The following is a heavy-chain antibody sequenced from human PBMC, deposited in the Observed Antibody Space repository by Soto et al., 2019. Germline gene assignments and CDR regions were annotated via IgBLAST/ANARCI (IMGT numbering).Heavy chain of an antibody. CDR3: AKDLRYCSGGSCESHNCDYMAV. J-gene: IGHJ6*03. Sequence: GGSLRLSCAASGFTLSSYAMTWVRQAPGKGLEWVSTLGGGGSTTYYADSVKGRFTISRDNSKNTLYLQMNSLRAEDTAVYYCAKDLRYCSGGSCESHNCDYMAVWGKGTTVTVSS. V-gene: IGHV3-23*01. CDR2: LGGGGSTT. D-gene: IGHD2-15*01. CDR1: GFTLSSYA.